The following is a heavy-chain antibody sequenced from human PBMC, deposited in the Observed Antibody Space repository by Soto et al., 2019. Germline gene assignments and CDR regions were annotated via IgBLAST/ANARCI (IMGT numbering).Heavy chain of an antibody. V-gene: IGHV4-59*01. CDR2: IYYSGST. CDR3: ARDAWNDKDFTPFDP. D-gene: IGHD1-1*01. CDR1: GGSISSYY. Sequence: NPSETLSLTCTVSGGSISSYYWSWIRQPPGKGLEWIGYIYYSGSTNYNPSLKSRVTISVDTSKNQFSLKLSSVTAADTAVYYCARDAWNDKDFTPFDPWGQGTLVTVSS. J-gene: IGHJ5*02.